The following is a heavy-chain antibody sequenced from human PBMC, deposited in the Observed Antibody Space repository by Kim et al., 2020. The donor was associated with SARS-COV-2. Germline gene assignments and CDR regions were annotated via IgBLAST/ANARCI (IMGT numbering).Heavy chain of an antibody. D-gene: IGHD5-18*01. CDR1: GFTFSSYS. CDR3: ARDLLRPNMVTSYGTYV. J-gene: IGHJ6*01. Sequence: GGSLRLSCAASGFTFSSYSMNWVRQAPGKGLEWVSSISRDASYVFYTDSVKGRFTLSRDNAKNSLYLQMNSLRAEDTAVYYCARDLLRPNMVTSYGTYV. CDR2: ISRDASYV. V-gene: IGHV3-21*03.